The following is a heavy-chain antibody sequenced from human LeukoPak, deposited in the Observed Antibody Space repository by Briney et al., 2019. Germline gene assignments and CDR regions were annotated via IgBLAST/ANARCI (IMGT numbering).Heavy chain of an antibody. CDR1: GFTFSSYG. V-gene: IGHV3-30*02. J-gene: IGHJ6*03. Sequence: GGSLSLSCAASGFTFSSYGMHWVRQAPGKGLEWVAFIRYDGSNKYYADSVKGRFTISRDNSKNTLYLQMNSLRAEDTAVYYCAKDSGSYFNMDVWGKGTTVTVSS. D-gene: IGHD1-26*01. CDR3: AKDSGSYFNMDV. CDR2: IRYDGSNK.